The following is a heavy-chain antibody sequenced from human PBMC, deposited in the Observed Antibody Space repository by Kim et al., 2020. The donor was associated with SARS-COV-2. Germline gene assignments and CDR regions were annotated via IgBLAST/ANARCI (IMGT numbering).Heavy chain of an antibody. CDR3: ARDSSGWYDAFDI. CDR1: GFTFSSYW. Sequence: GGSLRLSCVASGFTFSSYWMSWVRQAPGKGLEWVANIKQDGSEKYYVDSVKGRFTISRDNAKNSLYLQINSLRAEDTAVYYCARDSSGWYDAFDIWGQGT. D-gene: IGHD6-19*01. J-gene: IGHJ3*02. V-gene: IGHV3-7*01. CDR2: IKQDGSEK.